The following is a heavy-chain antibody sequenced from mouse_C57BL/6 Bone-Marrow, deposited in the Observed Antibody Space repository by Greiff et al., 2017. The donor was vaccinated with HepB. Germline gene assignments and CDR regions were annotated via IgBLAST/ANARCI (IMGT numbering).Heavy chain of an antibody. Sequence: QVQLKQPGAELVKPGASVKMSCKASGYTFTSYWITWVKQRPGQGLEWIGDIYPGSGSTNYNEKFKSKATLTVDTSSSTAYMQLSSLTSEDSAVYYCARYYYYGSSWYYFDYWGQGTTLTVSS. D-gene: IGHD1-1*01. J-gene: IGHJ2*01. CDR2: IYPGSGST. CDR1: GYTFTSYW. V-gene: IGHV1-55*01. CDR3: ARYYYYGSSWYYFDY.